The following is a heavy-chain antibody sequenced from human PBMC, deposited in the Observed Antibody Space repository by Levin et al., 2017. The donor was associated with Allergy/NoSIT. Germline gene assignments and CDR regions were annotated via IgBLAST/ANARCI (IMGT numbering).Heavy chain of an antibody. CDR3: ARGGGGSGPYYFYYYGMDV. CDR1: GFTFRSYP. J-gene: IGHJ6*02. D-gene: IGHD2-15*01. Sequence: PSETLSLTCADSGFTFRSYPMHWVRQAPGKGLEWVAVISNDGGNKYYADSVKGRFTISRDNSKNTLYLQMNSLRPEDTAVYFCARGGGGSGPYYFYYYGMDVWGQGTTVTVSS. CDR2: ISNDGGNK. V-gene: IGHV3-30*04.